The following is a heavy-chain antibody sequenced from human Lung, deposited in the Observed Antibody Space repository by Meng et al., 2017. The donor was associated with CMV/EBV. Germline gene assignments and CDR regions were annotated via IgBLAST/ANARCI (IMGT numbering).Heavy chain of an antibody. CDR3: ARDFSGYSSSSLY. CDR2: ISAYNGNT. D-gene: IGHD6-13*01. Sequence: ASVKVSXKASGYTFTSYGISWVRQAPGQGLEWMGWISAYNGNTNYAQKLQGRVTMTTDTSTSTAYIELRSLRSDDTAVYYCARDFSGYSSSSLYWGQGTLVTVSS. CDR1: GYTFTSYG. V-gene: IGHV1-18*01. J-gene: IGHJ4*02.